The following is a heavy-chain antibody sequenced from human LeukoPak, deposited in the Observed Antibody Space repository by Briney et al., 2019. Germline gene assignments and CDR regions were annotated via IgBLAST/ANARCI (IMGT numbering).Heavy chain of an antibody. V-gene: IGHV3-74*01. Sequence: PGGSLRLSCAASGFTFSSYWMHWVRQAPGKGLVWVSRIKSDGSSTSYADSVKGRFTISRGNAKNTVYPQMNSLRAEDTAVYYCATSRTFDYWGQGTLVTVSS. CDR3: ATSRTFDY. J-gene: IGHJ4*02. CDR1: GFTFSSYW. CDR2: IKSDGSST.